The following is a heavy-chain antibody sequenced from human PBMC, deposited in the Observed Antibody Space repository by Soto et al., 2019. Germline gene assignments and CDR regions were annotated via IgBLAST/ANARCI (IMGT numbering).Heavy chain of an antibody. Sequence: PSDTLSLTCTVSGGSISSSSYYWGWIRQPPGKGLEWIGSIYYSGSTYYNPSLKSRVTISVDTSKNQFSLKLSSVTAADTAVYYWGRRYYDFGSVYYYYYMDVWGKGTTVTVA. CDR1: GGSISSSSYY. CDR2: IYYSGST. CDR3: GRRYYDFGSVYYYYYMDV. J-gene: IGHJ6*03. D-gene: IGHD3-3*01. V-gene: IGHV4-39*01.